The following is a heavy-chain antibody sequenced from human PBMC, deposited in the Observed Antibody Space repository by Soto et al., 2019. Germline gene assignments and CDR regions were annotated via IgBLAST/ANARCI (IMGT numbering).Heavy chain of an antibody. J-gene: IGHJ4*02. Sequence: SETLSLTXAVSGGSISSGGYSWSWIRQPPGKGLEWIGYIYHSGSTYYNPSLKSRVTISVDRSKNQFSLKLSSVTAADTAVYYCARVAVTTTFFDYWGQGTLVTVSS. V-gene: IGHV4-30-2*01. CDR3: ARVAVTTTFFDY. CDR1: GGSISSGGYS. D-gene: IGHD4-17*01. CDR2: IYHSGST.